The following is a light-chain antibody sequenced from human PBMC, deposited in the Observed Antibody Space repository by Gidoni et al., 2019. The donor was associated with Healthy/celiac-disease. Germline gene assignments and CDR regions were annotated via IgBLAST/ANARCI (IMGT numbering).Light chain of an antibody. CDR2: GAS. J-gene: IGKJ1*01. CDR1: QSVSSSY. V-gene: IGKV3-20*01. Sequence: ESVLTQSPGTLSLSPAERATLSCRASQSVSSSYLAWYQQKPGQAPRLLLYGASSRATGIPARFIGSGSGTDFTLTTSRLEPADFAVYYCQQYGSSLPWTFGQGTKVEIK. CDR3: QQYGSSLPWT.